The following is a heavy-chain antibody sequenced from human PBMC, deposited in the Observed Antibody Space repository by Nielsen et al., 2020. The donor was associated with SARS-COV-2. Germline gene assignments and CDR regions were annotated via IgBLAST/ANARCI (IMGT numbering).Heavy chain of an antibody. J-gene: IGHJ2*01. CDR2: VSCSGRT. CDR1: GGSISTYY. Sequence: SETLSLTCTVSGGSISTYYWSWIRQSPGKGVEWIAQVSCSGRTDYNPSLSLERRVTISVDTSKNQVSLQLSSVTAADTALYYCARQRGRGWYFDLWGRGTLVTVSS. D-gene: IGHD3-16*01. CDR3: ARQRGRGWYFDL. V-gene: IGHV4-59*08.